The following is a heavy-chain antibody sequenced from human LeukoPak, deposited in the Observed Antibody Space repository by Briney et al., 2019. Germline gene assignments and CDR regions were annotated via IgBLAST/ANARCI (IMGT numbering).Heavy chain of an antibody. V-gene: IGHV1-69*05. CDR1: GGTISSYA. J-gene: IGHJ6*03. Sequence: SVKVSCKASGGTISSYAISWVRQAPGQGLEWMGGIIRIFGTANYAQKFQGRVTIPTDESTRTAYVELSSLRYEDTAVYYCARGPHRNYYYYYRDVGRKGPAVTVSS. CDR3: ARGPHRNYYYYYRDV. CDR2: IIRIFGTA.